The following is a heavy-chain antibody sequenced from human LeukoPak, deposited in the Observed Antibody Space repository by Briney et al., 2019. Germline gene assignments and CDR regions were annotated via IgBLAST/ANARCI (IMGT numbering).Heavy chain of an antibody. CDR1: GFTFSNYG. V-gene: IGHV3-30*02. Sequence: PGGSLRLSCAASGFTFSNYGMHWVRQAPGKGLEWVATIRYDDGNTKNYADSVKGRFTISRDNSQNTLYLRMNDLRAEDTAVYYCAKSPYYDFWPFDYWGQGTLVTVSS. J-gene: IGHJ4*02. CDR2: IRYDDGNTK. CDR3: AKSPYYDFWPFDY. D-gene: IGHD3-3*01.